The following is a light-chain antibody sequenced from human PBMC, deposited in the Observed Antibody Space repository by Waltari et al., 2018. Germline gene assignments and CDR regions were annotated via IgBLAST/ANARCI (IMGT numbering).Light chain of an antibody. Sequence: QSVLTQPPSASGAPGQWVTISCSGSTSHIGTNYVYWYQHLPGMAPQLLIYTNDRRPSGVSDRFYGSKSGTSASLAIRGLRSEDEAHYYCAAWDDSLSGLVFGGGTKVTV. CDR1: TSHIGTNY. CDR2: TND. V-gene: IGLV1-47*01. CDR3: AAWDDSLSGLV. J-gene: IGLJ2*01.